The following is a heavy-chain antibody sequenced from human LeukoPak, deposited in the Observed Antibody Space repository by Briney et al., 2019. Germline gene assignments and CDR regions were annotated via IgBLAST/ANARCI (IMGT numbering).Heavy chain of an antibody. Sequence: ASVKVSCKASGSTFSSYATSWVRQAPGQGLEWMGGIIPIFGTANYAQKFQGRVTITTDESTSTAYMELSSLRSEDTAVYYCARGGYCSSTSCSLNWFDPWGQGTLVTVSS. CDR3: ARGGYCSSTSCSLNWFDP. J-gene: IGHJ5*02. D-gene: IGHD2-2*01. CDR1: GSTFSSYA. V-gene: IGHV1-69*05. CDR2: IIPIFGTA.